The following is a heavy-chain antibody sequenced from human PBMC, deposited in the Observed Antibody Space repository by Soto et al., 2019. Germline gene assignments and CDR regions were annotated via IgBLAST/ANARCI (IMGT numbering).Heavy chain of an antibody. CDR2: IIPISGTA. CDR1: GGTFSSYA. V-gene: IGHV1-69*01. J-gene: IGHJ6*02. CDR3: ARSQGSSTSLEIYYYYYYGMDV. D-gene: IGHD2-2*01. Sequence: QVQLVQSGAEVKKPGSSVKVSCKASGGTFSSYAISWVRQAPGQGLEWMGGIIPISGTANYAQKFQGRVTISADESTSTAYMELSSLRSEDTAVYYWARSQGSSTSLEIYYYYYYGMDVWGQGSTGSVSS.